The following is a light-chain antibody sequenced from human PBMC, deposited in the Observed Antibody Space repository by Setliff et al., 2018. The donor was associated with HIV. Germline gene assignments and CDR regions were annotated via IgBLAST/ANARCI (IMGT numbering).Light chain of an antibody. CDR1: SSNIGAGYD. CDR2: GNS. J-gene: IGLJ1*01. Sequence: QSVLTQPPSVSGAPGQRVTISCTGSSSNIGAGYDVHWYQQLPGTAPKILIYGNSNRPSGVPDRFSGSKSGTSASLTISGLQTEDEADYYCCSYTSSLTYVFGTGTKVTVL. CDR3: CSYTSSLTYV. V-gene: IGLV1-40*01.